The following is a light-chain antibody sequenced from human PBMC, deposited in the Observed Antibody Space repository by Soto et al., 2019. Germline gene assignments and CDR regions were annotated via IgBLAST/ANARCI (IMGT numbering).Light chain of an antibody. CDR1: QSVLYSSNNKNY. CDR3: QQYYSTVYT. Sequence: EIVMTQSPDSLAVSLGERATINCKSSQSVLYSSNNKNYLAWYQQKPRQPPKLLIYWASTRESGVPDRFSGSGSETDFTLTISSLQAEDVAVYYCQQYYSTVYTFGQGTKLEIK. CDR2: WAS. J-gene: IGKJ2*01. V-gene: IGKV4-1*01.